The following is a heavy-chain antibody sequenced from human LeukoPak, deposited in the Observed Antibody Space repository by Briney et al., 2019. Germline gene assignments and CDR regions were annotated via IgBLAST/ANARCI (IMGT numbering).Heavy chain of an antibody. Sequence: GGSLRLSCAASGFPFSKYDMSWVRQAPGKGLEWVSAFSDHGDSTFYADSVKGRFTISSDNSRNTLYLQINSLKADDTAVYFCATVNWNVNFRRSWGKGTLVTVSS. V-gene: IGHV3-23*01. CDR1: GFPFSKYD. D-gene: IGHD1-1*01. J-gene: IGHJ5*02. CDR3: ATVNWNVNFRRS. CDR2: FSDHGDST.